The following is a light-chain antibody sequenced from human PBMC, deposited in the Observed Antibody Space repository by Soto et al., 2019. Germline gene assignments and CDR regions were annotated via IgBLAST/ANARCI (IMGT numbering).Light chain of an antibody. CDR3: AAWDDSLSGVV. J-gene: IGLJ3*02. CDR2: RNN. Sequence: QLVLTQPPSASGTPGQRVIISCSGSSSNIGSNHVYWYQQLPGTAPKLLIQRNNERPSGVPDRFSGSKSGTSASLALSGLRSEDEADYHCAAWDDSLSGVVFGGGTQLTVL. V-gene: IGLV1-47*01. CDR1: SSNIGSNH.